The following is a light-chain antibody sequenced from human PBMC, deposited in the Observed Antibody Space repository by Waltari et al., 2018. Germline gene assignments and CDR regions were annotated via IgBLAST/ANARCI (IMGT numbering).Light chain of an antibody. CDR1: NSNIGGTS. CDR2: NVN. V-gene: IGLV1-44*01. J-gene: IGLJ3*02. Sequence: QSVLTQPPSVSGTPGQRVTISCSGSNSNIGGTSVTWYQQLPGKAPKLLIYNVNQGPSGVPDRFSASKSGTSASLAITGLQSEDEADYYCAVWDDSLGGVFGGGTKLTVL. CDR3: AVWDDSLGGV.